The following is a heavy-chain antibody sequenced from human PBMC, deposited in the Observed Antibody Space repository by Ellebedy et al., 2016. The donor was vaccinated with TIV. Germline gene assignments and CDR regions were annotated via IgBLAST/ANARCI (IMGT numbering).Heavy chain of an antibody. D-gene: IGHD2-21*02. CDR1: GFTVSSYW. CDR2: INTGGSTT. CDR3: ARVAAGDSRGFLH. Sequence: GESLKISCAASGFTVSSYWLHWVRQAPGKGLVWVSRINTGGSTTTYADSVKGRFTISRDNAKNTLYLQMNSLRAEDTAVYYCARVAAGDSRGFLHWGQGTLVTVSS. V-gene: IGHV3-74*01. J-gene: IGHJ1*01.